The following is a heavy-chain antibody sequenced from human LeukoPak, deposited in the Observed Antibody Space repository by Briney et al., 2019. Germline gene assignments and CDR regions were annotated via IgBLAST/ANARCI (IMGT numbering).Heavy chain of an antibody. CDR2: IKQDGSEK. Sequence: GGSLRLSCAASGFTFSTYWMSWVRQAPGKGLEWVANIKQDGSEKNYVDSVKGRFTISRDNAYNSLYLQMNSLRAEDTAVYYCVRDGHLYGLPFDYWGQGTLVTVSS. CDR3: VRDGHLYGLPFDY. D-gene: IGHD3-10*01. J-gene: IGHJ4*02. V-gene: IGHV3-7*03. CDR1: GFTFSTYW.